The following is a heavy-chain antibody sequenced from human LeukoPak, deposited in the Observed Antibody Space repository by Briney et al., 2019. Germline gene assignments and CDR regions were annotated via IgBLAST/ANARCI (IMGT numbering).Heavy chain of an antibody. CDR2: IYYSGST. Sequence: SSETLSLTCTVSGGSISSSSYYWGWIRQPPGKGLEWIGSIYYSGSTYYNPSLKSRVTISVDTSKNQFSLKLSSVTAADTAVYYCASGGPGILHLYYWGQGTLVTVSS. CDR1: GGSISSSSYY. J-gene: IGHJ4*02. CDR3: ASGGPGILHLYY. D-gene: IGHD3-16*01. V-gene: IGHV4-39*07.